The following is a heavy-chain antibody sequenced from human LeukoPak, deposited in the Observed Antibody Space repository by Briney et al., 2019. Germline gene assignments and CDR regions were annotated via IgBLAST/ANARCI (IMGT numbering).Heavy chain of an antibody. D-gene: IGHD3-22*01. CDR3: ARDKAFLGYYDTSGYFQQWFDS. CDR2: ISPYNGDT. J-gene: IGHJ5*01. V-gene: IGHV1-18*04. CDR1: GYTFNTYG. Sequence: ASVKVSCKASGYTFNTYGITWVRQAPGQGLEWMGWISPYNGDTHYAQKFQDRVTMTTDTSTSTAYMDLRSLGFDDTAVYYCARDKAFLGYYDTSGYFQQWFDSWGQVTLVTVSS.